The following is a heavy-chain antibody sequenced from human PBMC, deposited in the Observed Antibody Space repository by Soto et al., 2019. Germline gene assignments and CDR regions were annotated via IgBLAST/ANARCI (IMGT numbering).Heavy chain of an antibody. D-gene: IGHD6-13*01. CDR2: IYYSGST. V-gene: IGHV4-39*01. CDR3: ARHLGYSSSWYAYYFDY. J-gene: IGHJ4*02. CDR1: GGSISSSSYY. Sequence: SETLSLTCTVSGGSISSSSYYWGWIRQPPGKGLEWIGSIYYSGSTYYNPSLKSRVTISVDTSKNQFSRKLSSVTAADTAVYYCARHLGYSSSWYAYYFDYWGQGTLVTVSS.